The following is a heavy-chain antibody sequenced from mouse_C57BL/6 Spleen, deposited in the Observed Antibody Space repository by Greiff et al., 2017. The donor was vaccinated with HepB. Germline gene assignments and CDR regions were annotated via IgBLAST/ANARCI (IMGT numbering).Heavy chain of an antibody. D-gene: IGHD5-1-1*01. CDR3: ARGYPEFAY. CDR1: GFTFSDYG. J-gene: IGHJ3*01. V-gene: IGHV5-17*01. Sequence: EVQGVESGGGLVKPGGSLKLSCAASGFTFSDYGMHWVRQAPEKGLEWVAYISSGSSTIYYADKVKGRFTISRDNAKNTLFLQMTSLRSEDTAMYYCARGYPEFAYWGQGTLVTVSA. CDR2: ISSGSSTI.